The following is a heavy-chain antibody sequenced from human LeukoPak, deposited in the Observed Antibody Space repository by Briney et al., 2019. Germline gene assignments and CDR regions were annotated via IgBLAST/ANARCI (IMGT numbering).Heavy chain of an antibody. Sequence: ASVKVSCKASGYTFTGYYMHWVRQAPGQGLEWMGWINPNSGGTNYAQKIQARVTMTRDTSISTAYMELSRLRSDDTAVYYCARLVGSWDAFDIWGQGTMVTVSS. CDR2: INPNSGGT. J-gene: IGHJ3*02. D-gene: IGHD1-26*01. V-gene: IGHV1-2*02. CDR3: ARLVGSWDAFDI. CDR1: GYTFTGYY.